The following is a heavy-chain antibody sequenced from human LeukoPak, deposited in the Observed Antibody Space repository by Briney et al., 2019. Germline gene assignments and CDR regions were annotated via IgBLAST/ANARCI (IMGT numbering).Heavy chain of an antibody. CDR2: MYPNSGNT. CDR1: GGTFSSYA. Sequence: ASVKVSCKASGGTFSSYAISWVRQATGQGLEWMGWMYPNSGNTGYAQKFQGRVTMTRNTSISTAYMELSSLRSEDTAVYYCARGFTNSFGPDYWGQGTLVTVSS. CDR3: ARGFTNSFGPDY. D-gene: IGHD3-10*01. V-gene: IGHV1-8*02. J-gene: IGHJ4*02.